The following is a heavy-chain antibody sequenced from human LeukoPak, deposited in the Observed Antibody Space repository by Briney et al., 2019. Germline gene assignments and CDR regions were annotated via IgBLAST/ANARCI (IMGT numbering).Heavy chain of an antibody. D-gene: IGHD3-22*01. J-gene: IGHJ4*02. Sequence: PGGSLRLSCAASGFTLSSYTMNWVRQAPGKGLEWLSYISSSSRTTYYADSVKGRFTISRDNSKNTLYLQMNSLRAEDTAVYYCARGWIPKYYYDSSGHVVWDYWGQGTLVTVSS. V-gene: IGHV3-48*01. CDR1: GFTLSSYT. CDR3: ARGWIPKYYYDSSGHVVWDY. CDR2: ISSSSRTT.